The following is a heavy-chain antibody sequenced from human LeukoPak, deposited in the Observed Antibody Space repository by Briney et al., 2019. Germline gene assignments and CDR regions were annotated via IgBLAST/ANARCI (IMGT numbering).Heavy chain of an antibody. CDR1: GYTFTGYY. CDR3: ARAGGSWSPRFDY. Sequence: ASVKVSCKASGYTFTGYYMHWVRQAPGQGLEWMGWINPNSGGTNYAQKFQGRVTMTRDTSISTAYMELSRLRSDDTAVYYCARAGGSWSPRFDYWGQGTLVTVSS. CDR2: INPNSGGT. D-gene: IGHD2-15*01. J-gene: IGHJ4*02. V-gene: IGHV1-2*02.